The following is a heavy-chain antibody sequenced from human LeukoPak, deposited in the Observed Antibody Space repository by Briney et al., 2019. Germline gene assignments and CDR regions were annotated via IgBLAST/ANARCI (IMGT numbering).Heavy chain of an antibody. V-gene: IGHV3-43*01. CDR3: VKEHNTGWPNFDS. CDR2: IRGGGDHT. D-gene: IGHD6-19*01. Sequence: TGGSLRLSCAASGFTFKTYTMHWVRQSPGKGLEWVSLIRGGGDHTYYTDSVRGRFTVSRDNRKNFLYLQMNSLRTDDTAFYYCVKEHNTGWPNFDSWGQGTLVTVSS. J-gene: IGHJ4*02. CDR1: GFTFKTYT.